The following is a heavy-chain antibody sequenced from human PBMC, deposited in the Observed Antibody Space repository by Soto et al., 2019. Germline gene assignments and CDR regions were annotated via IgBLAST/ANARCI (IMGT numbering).Heavy chain of an antibody. D-gene: IGHD2-2*01. J-gene: IGHJ5*02. V-gene: IGHV4-39*01. CDR1: GGSISSSGHY. CDR3: ARVFSIVVVPAAPRYNWFDP. CDR2: IYYGGNT. Sequence: SETLSLTCTVSGGSISSSGHYWGWIRQSPRKGLEWIGSIYYGGNTYYNPSLKSRITISVDTSKNEFSLKLSSVTAADTAVYYCARVFSIVVVPAAPRYNWFDPWGQGTLVTVSS.